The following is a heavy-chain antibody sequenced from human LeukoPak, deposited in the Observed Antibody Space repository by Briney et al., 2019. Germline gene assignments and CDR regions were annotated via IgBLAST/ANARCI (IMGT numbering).Heavy chain of an antibody. V-gene: IGHV4-34*01. CDR2: INHSGSTS. D-gene: IGHD2-2*02. CDR1: GESFSGYF. CDR3: ARGEIVVVPAAISKSYYMDV. Sequence: SETLSLTCAVYGESFSGYFWNWIRQPPGKGLEWIGEINHSGSTSNHNPTLKSRVTMSVDTSKNQFSLKLSSVTAADTAVYYCARGEIVVVPAAISKSYYMDVWGKGTTVTVSS. J-gene: IGHJ6*03.